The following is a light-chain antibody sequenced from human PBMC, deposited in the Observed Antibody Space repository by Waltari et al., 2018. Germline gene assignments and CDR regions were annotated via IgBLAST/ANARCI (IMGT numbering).Light chain of an antibody. CDR3: QQYDNWPPWT. Sequence: EMVMTQSPATLSVSPGARATLSCRASQSVRNNLAWYQQKPGQAPRLLIYGAFTRATGVPARFSGSGSGTEFTLTISSMQSEDFAVYYCQQYDNWPPWTFGQGTKVEIK. CDR1: QSVRNN. CDR2: GAF. J-gene: IGKJ1*01. V-gene: IGKV3-15*01.